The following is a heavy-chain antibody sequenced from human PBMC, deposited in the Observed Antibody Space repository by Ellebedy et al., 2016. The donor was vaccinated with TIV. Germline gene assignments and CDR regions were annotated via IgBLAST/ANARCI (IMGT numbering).Heavy chain of an antibody. J-gene: IGHJ4*02. Sequence: GSLRLSCTVSGGSISSSSYYWGWIRQPPGKGLEWIGSIYYSGSTYYNPSLKSRVTISVDTSKNQFSLKLSSVTAADTAVYYCATARAGSFYWGQGTLVTVSS. CDR3: ATARAGSFY. D-gene: IGHD1-14*01. V-gene: IGHV4-39*01. CDR2: IYYSGST. CDR1: GGSISSSSYY.